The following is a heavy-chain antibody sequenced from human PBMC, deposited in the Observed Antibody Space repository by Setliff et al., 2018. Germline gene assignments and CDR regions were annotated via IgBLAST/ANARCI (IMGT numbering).Heavy chain of an antibody. Sequence: SETLSLTCAVSGYSISSGGYYWSWIRQHPGKGLEWIGYIYYSGSTYYNPSLKSRVTISVDTSKNQFSLKLSSVTAADTAVYYCARLGVRDGYNFDYWGQGTLVTVSS. CDR3: ARLGVRDGYNFDY. CDR1: GYSISSGGYY. CDR2: IYYSGST. V-gene: IGHV4-31*11. D-gene: IGHD5-12*01. J-gene: IGHJ4*02.